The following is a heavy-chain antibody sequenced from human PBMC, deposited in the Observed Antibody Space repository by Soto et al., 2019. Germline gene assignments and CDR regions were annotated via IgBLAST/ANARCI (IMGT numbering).Heavy chain of an antibody. D-gene: IGHD4-17*01. CDR3: ARDHRWGYEYGDYGDS. J-gene: IGHJ5*01. V-gene: IGHV3-20*04. Sequence: EVQLVESGGGVVRPGGSLRLACAVSGFSLDEYGMSWVRQAPGKGPEWVSGMHRNGGSKGYADSVKGRFTISRDDAKNSLYLKMTSLRAEDTAFYYCARDHRWGYEYGDYGDSWGHGTLVTVSS. CDR1: GFSLDEYG. CDR2: MHRNGGSK.